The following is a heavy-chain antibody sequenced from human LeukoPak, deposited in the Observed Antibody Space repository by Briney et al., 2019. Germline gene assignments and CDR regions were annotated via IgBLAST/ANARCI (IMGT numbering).Heavy chain of an antibody. D-gene: IGHD6-13*01. Sequence: PGGSLRLSCAGSGFTFSNYWMSWVRQAPGKGLEWVAGIKQDESEKYYVDSVKGRFTISRDNAKNSLYLQMNSLRAEDTAVYYCARDLVPGSSWCYYYYYGMDVWGQGTTVTVSS. CDR2: IKQDESEK. CDR3: ARDLVPGSSWCYYYYYGMDV. V-gene: IGHV3-7*01. J-gene: IGHJ6*02. CDR1: GFTFSNYW.